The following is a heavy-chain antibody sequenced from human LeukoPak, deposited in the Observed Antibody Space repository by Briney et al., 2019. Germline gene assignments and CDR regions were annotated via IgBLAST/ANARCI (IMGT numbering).Heavy chain of an antibody. CDR3: ARDPLVAAAGTYYYYYMDV. CDR2: IIPIFGTA. J-gene: IGHJ6*03. V-gene: IGHV1-69*13. Sequence: ASVKVSCKASGGTFSSYAISWVRQAPGQGLEWMGGIIPIFGTANYAQKFQGRVTITADESTSTAYMELSSLRSEDTAVYYCARDPLVAAAGTYYYYYMDVWGKGTTVTVSS. D-gene: IGHD6-13*01. CDR1: GGTFSSYA.